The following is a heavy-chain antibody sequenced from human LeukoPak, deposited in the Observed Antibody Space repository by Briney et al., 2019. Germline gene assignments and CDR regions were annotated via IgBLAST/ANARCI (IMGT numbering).Heavy chain of an antibody. CDR2: ISGRGGST. CDR1: GFTFCSYA. CDR3: ARCGSGWYCFDY. J-gene: IGHJ4*02. D-gene: IGHD6-19*01. V-gene: IGHV3-23*01. Sequence: PGGSLRLSCAVSGFTFCSYAMSWVRQAPGKGLEWVSSISGRGGSTYYADSVMGRFTISRDNSKNTLFLQMNSLRGEDTAVYYGARCGSGWYCFDYWGQGTLVTVSS.